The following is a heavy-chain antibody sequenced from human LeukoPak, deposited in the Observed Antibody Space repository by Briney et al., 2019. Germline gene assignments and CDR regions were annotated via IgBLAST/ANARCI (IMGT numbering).Heavy chain of an antibody. CDR3: ARDSEWELGGFDY. D-gene: IGHD1-26*01. V-gene: IGHV1-2*02. CDR1: GYSFTGNY. Sequence: ASVKVSCKASGYSFTGNYMHWVRQAPGQGLEWMGWINPNSGDTNFAQKFQGRVTMTRDTSISTVYMELSRLRSDDTAVYYCARDSEWELGGFDYWGQGTLVTVSS. J-gene: IGHJ4*02. CDR2: INPNSGDT.